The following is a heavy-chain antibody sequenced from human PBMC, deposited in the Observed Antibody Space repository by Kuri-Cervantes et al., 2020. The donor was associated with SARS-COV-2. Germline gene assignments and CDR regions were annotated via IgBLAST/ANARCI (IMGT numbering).Heavy chain of an antibody. CDR3: AGSITISERNFDY. D-gene: IGHD3-3*01. CDR2: IYYSGST. J-gene: IGHJ4*02. V-gene: IGHV4-39*07. Sequence: GSLRLSCTVSGGSISSSSYYWGWIRQPPGKGLEWIGSIYYSGSTYYNPSLKSRVTISVDTSKNQFSLKLSSVTAADTAVYYCAGSITISERNFDYWGQGTPVTVSS. CDR1: GGSISSSSYY.